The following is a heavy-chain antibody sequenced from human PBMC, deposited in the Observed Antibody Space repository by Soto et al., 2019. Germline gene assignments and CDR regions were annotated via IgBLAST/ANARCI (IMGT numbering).Heavy chain of an antibody. D-gene: IGHD4-17*01. CDR2: IKSKADGGTT. CDR3: TSLYYGH. J-gene: IGHJ4*02. V-gene: IGHV3-15*01. CDR1: EFTFANAW. Sequence: GGSLRLSCVASEFTFANAWISWVRQAPGKGLEWVGRIKSKADGGTTDYAAPVKGRFTISRDESQNTLYLQMNSLKTEDTAVYYCTSLYYGHWGQGTLVTVSS.